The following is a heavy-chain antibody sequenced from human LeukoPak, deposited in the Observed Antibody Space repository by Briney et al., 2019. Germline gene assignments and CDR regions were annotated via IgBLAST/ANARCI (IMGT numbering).Heavy chain of an antibody. Sequence: GGSLRLSCAASGFTFSNNWMTWVRQAPGKGLEWVASVKKDASEMYYVDSVKGRFTISRDNAKNSLYLQMSSLRVEDTAVYYCARGFYYYYMDVWGKGTTVTVSS. CDR3: ARGFYYYYMDV. J-gene: IGHJ6*03. V-gene: IGHV3-7*01. CDR1: GFTFSNNW. CDR2: VKKDASEM.